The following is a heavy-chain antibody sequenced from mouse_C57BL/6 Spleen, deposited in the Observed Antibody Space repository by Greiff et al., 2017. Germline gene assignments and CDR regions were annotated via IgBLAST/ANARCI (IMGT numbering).Heavy chain of an antibody. V-gene: IGHV1-15*01. CDR1: GYTFTDYE. CDR2: IDPETGGT. J-gene: IGHJ3*01. CDR3: TYYGSSGFAY. D-gene: IGHD1-1*01. Sequence: VKVVESGAELVRPGASVTLSCKASGYTFTDYEMHWVKQTPVHGLEWIGAIDPETGGTAYNQKFKGKAILTADKSSSTAYMELRSLTSEDSAVYYCTYYGSSGFAYWGQGALVTVSA.